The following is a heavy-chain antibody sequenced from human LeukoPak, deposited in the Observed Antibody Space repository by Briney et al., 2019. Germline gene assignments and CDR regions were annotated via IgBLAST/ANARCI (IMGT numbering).Heavy chain of an antibody. CDR3: AASRTPYYDSSGGYYYGMDV. CDR1: SFTFTTSA. Sequence: ASVKVSCKASSFTFTTSAVQWVRQARGQRLEWIGWIGVGSGNTNHAQKFQERVTITRDMSTNTAYMELSSLRFEDTGVYYCAASRTPYYDSSGGYYYGMDVWGQGTTVTVSS. J-gene: IGHJ6*02. D-gene: IGHD3-22*01. CDR2: IGVGSGNT. V-gene: IGHV1-58*01.